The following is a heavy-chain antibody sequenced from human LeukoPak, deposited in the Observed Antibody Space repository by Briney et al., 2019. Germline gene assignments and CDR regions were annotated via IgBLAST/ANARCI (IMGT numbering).Heavy chain of an antibody. V-gene: IGHV3-15*01. J-gene: IGHJ4*02. CDR3: TTGRISREPTTHKY. Sequence: GGSLRLSCAASGFTFSNAWMSWVRQAPGKGLEWVGRIKSKTDGGTTDYAAPVKGRFTISRDDSKNTLYLQMNSLKTEDTAVYYCTTGRISREPTTHKYWGQGTLVTVSS. CDR1: GFTFSNAW. D-gene: IGHD1-26*01. CDR2: IKSKTDGGTT.